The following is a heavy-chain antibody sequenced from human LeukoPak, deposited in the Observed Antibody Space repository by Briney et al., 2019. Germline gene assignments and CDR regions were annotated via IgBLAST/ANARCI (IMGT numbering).Heavy chain of an antibody. CDR1: RYTFTGYY. D-gene: IGHD6-6*01. J-gene: IGHJ4*02. Sequence: GASVKVSCKASRYTFTGYYIHWVRQAPGQGLEWMGWINPNSGGTNYAQKFQGRVTMTRDTSISTAYMELSRLRSDDTAVYYCARGYSSSYIPYFDYWGQGTLVTVSS. CDR2: INPNSGGT. CDR3: ARGYSSSYIPYFDY. V-gene: IGHV1-2*02.